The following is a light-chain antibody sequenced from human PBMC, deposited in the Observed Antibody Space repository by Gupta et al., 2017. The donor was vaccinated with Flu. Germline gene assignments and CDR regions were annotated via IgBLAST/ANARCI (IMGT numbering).Light chain of an antibody. CDR3: MQALQTPPT. V-gene: IGKV2-28*01. CDR2: LGS. J-gene: IGKJ1*01. Sequence: VTPGEPASISCRSSQSLLHSNGYNYLDWYLQKPVQSPQLLIYLGSNRASGVPDRFSGSGSGTDFTLKISRVEAEDVGVYYCMQALQTPPTFGLGTKVEIK. CDR1: QSLLHSNGYNY.